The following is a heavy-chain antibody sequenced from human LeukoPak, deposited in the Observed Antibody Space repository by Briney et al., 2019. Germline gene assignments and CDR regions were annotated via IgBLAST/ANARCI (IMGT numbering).Heavy chain of an antibody. V-gene: IGHV4-59*08. D-gene: IGHD3-3*01. CDR2: IYYSGST. Sequence: SETLSLTCTVSGGSISSYYWSWIRRPPGKGLEWIGYIYYSGSTNYNPSLKSRVTISVDTSKNQFSLKLSSVTAADTAVYYCARHADDFWSGYHRYYFDYWGQGTLVTVSS. CDR1: GGSISSYY. J-gene: IGHJ4*02. CDR3: ARHADDFWSGYHRYYFDY.